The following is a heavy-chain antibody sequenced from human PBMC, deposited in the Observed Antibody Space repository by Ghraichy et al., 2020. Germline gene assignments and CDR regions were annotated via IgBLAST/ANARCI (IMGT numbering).Heavy chain of an antibody. Sequence: SETLSLTCTVSGGSISSSSYYWGWIRQPPGKGLEWIGSIYYSGSTYYNPSLKSRVTISVDTSKNQFSRKLSSVTAADTAVYYCASEGYYAGYAFDIWGQGTMVTVSS. V-gene: IGHV4-39*01. D-gene: IGHD2-15*01. CDR1: GGSISSSSYY. CDR3: ASEGYYAGYAFDI. J-gene: IGHJ3*02. CDR2: IYYSGST.